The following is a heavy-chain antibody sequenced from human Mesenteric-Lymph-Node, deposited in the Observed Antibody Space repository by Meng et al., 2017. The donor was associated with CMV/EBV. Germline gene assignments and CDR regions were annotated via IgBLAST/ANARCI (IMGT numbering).Heavy chain of an antibody. CDR3: ARGPKVLPPAHHFDY. V-gene: IGHV3-74*01. CDR1: GFTFSSYW. Sequence: GESLKISCAASGFTFSSYWMHWVRQAPGKGLVWVSRINSDGSSTSYADSVKGRFTSSRDNSKNTLYLQMNSLRVEDTAVYYCARGPKVLPPAHHFDYWGQGTTVTVSS. CDR2: INSDGSST. D-gene: IGHD2-2*01. J-gene: IGHJ4*03.